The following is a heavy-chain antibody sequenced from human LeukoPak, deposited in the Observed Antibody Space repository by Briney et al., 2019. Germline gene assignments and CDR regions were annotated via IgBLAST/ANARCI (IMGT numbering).Heavy chain of an antibody. CDR3: TRDQYDFWSGYLFDY. J-gene: IGHJ4*02. V-gene: IGHV3-74*01. CDR2: IASDGSST. D-gene: IGHD3-3*01. Sequence: GGSLRLSCAASGFTFSSYWMNWVRQAPGKGLVWVSRIASDGSSTTYADSVKGRFSISRDNAKNTLYLQMNSLRVEDTAVYYCTRDQYDFWSGYLFDYWGQGTLVTVSS. CDR1: GFTFSSYW.